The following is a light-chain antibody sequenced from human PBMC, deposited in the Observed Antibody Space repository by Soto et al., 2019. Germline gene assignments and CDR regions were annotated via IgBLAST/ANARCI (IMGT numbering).Light chain of an antibody. CDR3: QQYGSSPFT. Sequence: VWTQALGTRSVSAGARASLCGRASQCVAANYLAWYQQKRGQAPRLLIYGASSRATGIPDRFSGSGSGTDFTLTISRLAPEDFAVYYCQQYGSSPFTFGQATRLEIK. J-gene: IGKJ5*01. CDR2: GAS. CDR1: QCVAANY. V-gene: IGKV3-20*01.